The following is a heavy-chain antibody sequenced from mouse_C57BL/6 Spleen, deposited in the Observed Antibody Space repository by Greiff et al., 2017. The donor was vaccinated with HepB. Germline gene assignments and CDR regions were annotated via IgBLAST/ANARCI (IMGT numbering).Heavy chain of an antibody. V-gene: IGHV10-1*01. CDR2: IRSKSNNYAT. J-gene: IGHJ3*01. Sequence: EAGGGLVQPKGSLKLSCAASGFSFNTYAMNWVRQAPGKGLEWVARIRSKSNNYATYYADSVKDRFTISRDDSESMLYLQMNNLKTEDTAMYYCVRQGDGNYGPSFAYWGQGTLVTVSA. D-gene: IGHD2-1*01. CDR1: GFSFNTYA. CDR3: VRQGDGNYGPSFAY.